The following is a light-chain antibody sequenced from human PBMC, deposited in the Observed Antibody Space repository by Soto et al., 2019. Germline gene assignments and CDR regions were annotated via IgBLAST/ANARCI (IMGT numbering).Light chain of an antibody. CDR1: QSVNSNY. V-gene: IGKV3-20*01. J-gene: IGKJ3*01. CDR3: QQYSSSPVT. Sequence: EIVLTQSPGTLSLSPGERATPSCRASQSVNSNYLAWYQQKPGLAPRLLIYDASSRATGIPDRFSGSGSGTDFTLTINRLEPEDFAVYFCQQYSSSPVTFGPGTKVDIK. CDR2: DAS.